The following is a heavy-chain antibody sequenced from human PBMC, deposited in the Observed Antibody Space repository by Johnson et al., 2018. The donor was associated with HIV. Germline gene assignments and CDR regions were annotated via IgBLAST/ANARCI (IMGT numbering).Heavy chain of an antibody. J-gene: IGHJ3*02. CDR1: GLTFSSYG. CDR3: TRGQGFWAFDI. D-gene: IGHD3-3*01. V-gene: IGHV3-30*03. Sequence: QVQLVESGGGVVQPGQSLRLSCAASGLTFSSYGMHWVRQAPGKGLEWVALISSDGSNQYYADSVKGRFTISRDNSKNTLFLQMNGLRPEDTAVYYCTRGQGFWAFDIWGQGTMVTVSS. CDR2: ISSDGSNQ.